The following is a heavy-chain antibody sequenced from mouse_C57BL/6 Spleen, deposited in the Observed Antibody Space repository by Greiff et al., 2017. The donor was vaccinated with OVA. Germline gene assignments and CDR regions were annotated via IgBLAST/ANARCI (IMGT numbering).Heavy chain of an antibody. J-gene: IGHJ3*01. D-gene: IGHD2-1*01. CDR2: IDPSDSET. V-gene: IGHV1-52*01. CDR1: GYTFTSYW. Sequence: QVQLQQSGAELVRPGSSVKLSCKASGYTFTSYWMHWVKQRPIQGLEWIGNIDPSDSETHYNQKFKDKATLTVDKSSSTAYMQLSSLTSEDSAVYYCARGVYGNYEGAWFAYWGQGTLVTVSA. CDR3: ARGVYGNYEGAWFAY.